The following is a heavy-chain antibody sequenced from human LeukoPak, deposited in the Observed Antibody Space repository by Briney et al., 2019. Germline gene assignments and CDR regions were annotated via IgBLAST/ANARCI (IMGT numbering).Heavy chain of an antibody. CDR3: ARGLRGSTSCYDY. V-gene: IGHV3-64*01. CDR1: GFTFSSYA. CDR2: ISSNGGST. J-gene: IGHJ4*02. D-gene: IGHD2-2*01. Sequence: GSLRLSCAASGFTFSSYAMHWVRQAPGKGLEYVSAISSNGGSTYYANSVKGRFTISRDNSKNTLYLQMGSLRAENMAVYYCARGLRGSTSCYDYWGQGTLVTVSS.